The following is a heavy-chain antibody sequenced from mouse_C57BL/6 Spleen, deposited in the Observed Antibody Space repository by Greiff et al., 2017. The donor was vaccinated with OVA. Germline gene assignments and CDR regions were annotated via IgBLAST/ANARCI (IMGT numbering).Heavy chain of an antibody. V-gene: IGHV1-7*01. D-gene: IGHD4-1*01. CDR2: INPSSGYT. CDR1: GYTFTSYW. J-gene: IGHJ2*01. CDR3: ARSGGYFDY. Sequence: QVQLQQSGAELAKPGASVKLSCKASGYTFTSYWMHWVKQRPGQGLEWIGYINPSSGYTKYNQKFQDKATLPADKSSSTAYMHLSRLTYEAAAVYYCARSGGYFDYWGQGTTLTVSS.